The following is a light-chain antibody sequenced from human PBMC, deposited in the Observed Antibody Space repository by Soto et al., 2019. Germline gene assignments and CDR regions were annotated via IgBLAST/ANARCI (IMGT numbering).Light chain of an antibody. J-gene: IGKJ1*01. V-gene: IGKV3-15*01. CDR1: QSVSSK. Sequence: ETVMTQSPATLSLSPGERATLSCRASQSVSSKLVWYQQKPGQAPRFLIYGASTRATGIPARFRGSGSGTEFTLTIDSLQYEDFEVYYCQQSGSSIKTLGQGTKVDIK. CDR3: QQSGSSIKT. CDR2: GAS.